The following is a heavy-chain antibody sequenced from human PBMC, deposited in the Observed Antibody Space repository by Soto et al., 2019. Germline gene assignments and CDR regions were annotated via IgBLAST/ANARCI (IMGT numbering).Heavy chain of an antibody. J-gene: IGHJ4*02. V-gene: IGHV1-69*02. CDR3: ASGGHTAMVDFDY. Sequence: QVQLVQSGAEVKKPGSSVKVSCKASGGTFSSYTISWVRQAPGQGLKWMGRIIPILGIANYAQKFQGRVTITADKSTSTAYMERSSLRSEYTAVYYCASGGHTAMVDFDYWGQGTLVTVSS. D-gene: IGHD5-18*01. CDR1: GGTFSSYT. CDR2: IIPILGIA.